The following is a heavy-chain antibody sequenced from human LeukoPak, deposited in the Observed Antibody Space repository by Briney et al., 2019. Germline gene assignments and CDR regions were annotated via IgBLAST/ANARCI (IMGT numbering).Heavy chain of an antibody. J-gene: IGHJ4*02. Sequence: PGGSLRLSCAASGFTFRNYGMHWVRQAPGKGLEWVAVISYDGNNKYYADSVKGRFTISRDNSKNTVHLQMNSLRAEDTAVYYCAKESGFGELFDYWGQGTLVTVSS. CDR3: AKESGFGELFDY. CDR1: GFTFRNYG. D-gene: IGHD3-10*01. V-gene: IGHV3-30*18. CDR2: ISYDGNNK.